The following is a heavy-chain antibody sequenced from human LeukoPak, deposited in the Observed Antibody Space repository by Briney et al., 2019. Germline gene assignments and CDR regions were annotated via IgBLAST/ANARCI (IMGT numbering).Heavy chain of an antibody. D-gene: IGHD2-2*01. CDR3: ARQRYCSSTSCCRFDY. Sequence: SQTLSLTCTVSGGSISSGGYYWSWIRQPPGKGLEWIGYIYHSGSTNYNPSLKSRVTISVDTSKNQFSLKLSSVTAADTAVYYCARQRYCSSTSCCRFDYWGQGTLVTVSS. V-gene: IGHV4-30-2*01. CDR1: GGSISSGGYY. J-gene: IGHJ4*02. CDR2: IYHSGST.